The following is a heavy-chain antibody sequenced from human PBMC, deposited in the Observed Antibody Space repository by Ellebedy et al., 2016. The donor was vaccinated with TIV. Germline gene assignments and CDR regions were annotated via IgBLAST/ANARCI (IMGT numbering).Heavy chain of an antibody. CDR1: GYTFTGYY. CDR2: VNLSGGDT. Sequence: AASVKVSCKASGYTFTGYYIHWARQAPGQGLEWMGIVNLSGGDTTYAQKFQGRVTMTRDTSTSTLYMELSSLTSEDTAVYFCARDYYDSSGLSSTLDYWGQGTLVTVSS. V-gene: IGHV1-46*01. J-gene: IGHJ4*02. D-gene: IGHD3-22*01. CDR3: ARDYYDSSGLSSTLDY.